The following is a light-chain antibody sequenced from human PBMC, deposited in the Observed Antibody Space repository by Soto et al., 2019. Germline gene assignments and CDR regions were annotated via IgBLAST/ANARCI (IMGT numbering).Light chain of an antibody. V-gene: IGKV1-5*03. Sequence: DIQMSQSPSSLSASLGDGVTITSRASQSISSYLAWYQQKPGEAPKLLIYEASTLKSGVPSRFSGSGSGTEFTLTISSLQPDDFATYYCQQYNSTPETFGQGTKVDI. J-gene: IGKJ1*01. CDR3: QQYNSTPET. CDR1: QSISSY. CDR2: EAS.